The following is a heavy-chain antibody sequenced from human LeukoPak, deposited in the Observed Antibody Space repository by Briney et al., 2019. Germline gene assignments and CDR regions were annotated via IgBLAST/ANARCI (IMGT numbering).Heavy chain of an antibody. CDR1: GGSISSHY. V-gene: IGHV4-59*08. J-gene: IGHJ4*02. CDR2: MYDSGST. D-gene: IGHD1-1*01. CDR3: ASGTYGLLDY. Sequence: SETLSLTCTVSGGSISSHYRSWIRQPPGKGLEWIGYMYDSGSTNYNPSLKSRVTISVDTSKNQFSLKLSSVTAADTAVYYCASGTYGLLDYWGQGTLVTVSS.